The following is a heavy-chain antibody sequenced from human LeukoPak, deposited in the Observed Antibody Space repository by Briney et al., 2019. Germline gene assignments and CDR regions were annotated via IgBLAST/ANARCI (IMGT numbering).Heavy chain of an antibody. CDR1: GYTFTSYY. Sequence: ASVKVSCKASGYTFTSYYMHWVRQAPGQGLEWKGIINPSGGSTSYAQKFQGRVTMTRDTSTSTVYMELSSLRSEDTAVYYCARERAYSSSWSTVIRNYYGMDVWGQGTTVTVSS. V-gene: IGHV1-46*01. CDR2: INPSGGST. CDR3: ARERAYSSSWSTVIRNYYGMDV. D-gene: IGHD6-13*01. J-gene: IGHJ6*02.